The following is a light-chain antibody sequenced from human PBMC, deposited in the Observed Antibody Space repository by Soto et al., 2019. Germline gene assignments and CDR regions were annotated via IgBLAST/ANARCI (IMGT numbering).Light chain of an antibody. J-gene: IGKJ1*01. CDR2: GES. CDR3: QKKKNCPPGT. V-gene: IGKV3D-15*01. Sequence: EIVMTQSPATLSVSPGERATLSCRASQSISSNLAWYQQKPGQAPRLLIYGESTRATGIPARFSGSGSGTESPLTISSLQSKVFAFFSSQKKKNCPPGTLAQGTRVK. CDR1: QSISSN.